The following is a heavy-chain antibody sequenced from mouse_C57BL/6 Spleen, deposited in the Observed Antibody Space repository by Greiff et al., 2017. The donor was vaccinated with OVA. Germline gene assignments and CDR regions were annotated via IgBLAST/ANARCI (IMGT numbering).Heavy chain of an antibody. CDR2: INYDGSST. D-gene: IGHD2-4*01. V-gene: IGHV5-16*01. CDR1: GFTFSDYY. Sequence: EVKLMESEGGLVQPGSSMKLSCTASGFTFSDYYMAWVRQVPEKGLEWVANINYDGSSTYYLDSLKSRFIISSDNAKNILYLQMSSLKSEDTATYYCARGYDYGYAMGDWGQGTSVTVSS. CDR3: ARGYDYGYAMGD. J-gene: IGHJ4*01.